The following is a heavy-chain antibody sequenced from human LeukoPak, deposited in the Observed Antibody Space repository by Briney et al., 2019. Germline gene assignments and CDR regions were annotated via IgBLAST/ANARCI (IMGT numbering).Heavy chain of an antibody. J-gene: IGHJ4*02. CDR1: GFTFSTYG. CDR3: AKDRRYFDCFDY. Sequence: GGSLRLSCAASGFTFSTYGMHWVRQAPGKGLEWVAFIRYDGSDKYYADSVKGRFTISRDNSKNTLYLQMNSLRAEDTAVYYCAKDRRYFDCFDYWGQGTLVTVSS. V-gene: IGHV3-30*02. D-gene: IGHD3-9*01. CDR2: IRYDGSDK.